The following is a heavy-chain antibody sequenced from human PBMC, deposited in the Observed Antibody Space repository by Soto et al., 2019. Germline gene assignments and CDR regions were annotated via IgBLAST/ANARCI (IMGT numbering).Heavy chain of an antibody. V-gene: IGHV1-2*02. J-gene: IGHJ5*02. CDR3: ARGDFDRSGNYNAGWFAP. CDR2: INPNSGGT. Sequence: QVPLVQSGAEVKKPGASVKVSCKASGYTFTAYYMHWLRQAPGQGLEWMGWINPNSGGTNYAQRFQGRVTVTNDTSISTTYMELSSLGYDDTAVYYCARGDFDRSGNYNAGWFAPWGQGTLVTVSS. CDR1: GYTFTAYY. D-gene: IGHD3-22*01.